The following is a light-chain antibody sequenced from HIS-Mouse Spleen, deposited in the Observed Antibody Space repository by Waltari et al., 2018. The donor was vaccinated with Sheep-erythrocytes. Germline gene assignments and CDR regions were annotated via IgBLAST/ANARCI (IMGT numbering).Light chain of an antibody. CDR1: QDISNY. CDR2: DAS. V-gene: IGKV1-33*01. J-gene: IGKJ4*01. Sequence: DIQMTQSPSSLSASVGDRVTITCQASQDISNYLNWYQQKPGKAPKLLIYDASNLGTEVPSRFSGSGSGTDFTFTISSLQPEDIATYYCQQYDNLLTFGGGTKVEIK. CDR3: QQYDNLLT.